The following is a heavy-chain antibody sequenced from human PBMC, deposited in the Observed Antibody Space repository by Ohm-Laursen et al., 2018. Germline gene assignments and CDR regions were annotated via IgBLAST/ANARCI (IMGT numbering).Heavy chain of an antibody. Sequence: SLRLSCTASGFTFSDYYMSWIRQAPGKGLEWVSYISSSGSTIYYADSVKGRFTISRDNAKNSLYLQMNSLRAEDTAVYYCASSVVAAGVDYWGQGTLVTVSS. CDR3: ASSVVAAGVDY. J-gene: IGHJ4*02. CDR1: GFTFSDYY. CDR2: ISSSGSTI. D-gene: IGHD2-15*01. V-gene: IGHV3-11*01.